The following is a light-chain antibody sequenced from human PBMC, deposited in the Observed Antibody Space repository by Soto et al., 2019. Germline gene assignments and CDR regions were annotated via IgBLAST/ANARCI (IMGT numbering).Light chain of an antibody. Sequence: DIQMTQSPSSLSASVGDRVTITCRASQSIDNYLNWYQQKPGKAPNLLIYAASTLLSGVPSRFSGRGSWTHFTLTIRSLQPEDFATYYGHQSYSSPETFGQGTKVEIK. CDR1: QSIDNY. J-gene: IGKJ1*01. V-gene: IGKV1-39*01. CDR2: AAS. CDR3: HQSYSSPET.